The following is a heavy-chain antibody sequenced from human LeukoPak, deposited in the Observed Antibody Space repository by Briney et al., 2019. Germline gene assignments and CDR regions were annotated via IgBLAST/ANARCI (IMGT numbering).Heavy chain of an antibody. CDR2: IHHSGST. CDR1: GGSFSGYY. J-gene: IGHJ3*02. D-gene: IGHD2-2*01. Sequence: SETLSLTCAVYGGSFSGYYWSWIRQPPGKGLEYIGEIHHSGSTNYNPSLKSRVTISVDTSKNQFSLKLSSVTAADTAVYYCARQGYCTSTTNCSNAFDIWGQGTMVTVSS. V-gene: IGHV4-34*01. CDR3: ARQGYCTSTTNCSNAFDI.